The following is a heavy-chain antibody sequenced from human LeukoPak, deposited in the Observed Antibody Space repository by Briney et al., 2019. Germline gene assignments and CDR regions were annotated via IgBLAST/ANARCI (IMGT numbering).Heavy chain of an antibody. Sequence: GGSLRLSCAASGNYWMHWVRQAPGKGLVWVSALTGSGGSTYYADSVKGRFTISRDNSKNTLNLQMNSLRADDTAVYYCAKESGYSYGYTYQYYGLDVWGQGTTVAVSS. J-gene: IGHJ6*02. CDR1: GNYW. CDR3: AKESGYSYGYTYQYYGLDV. V-gene: IGHV3-23*01. D-gene: IGHD5-18*01. CDR2: LTGSGGST.